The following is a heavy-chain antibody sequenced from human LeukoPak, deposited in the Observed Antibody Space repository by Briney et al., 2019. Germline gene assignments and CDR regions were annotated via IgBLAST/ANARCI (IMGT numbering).Heavy chain of an antibody. J-gene: IGHJ4*02. CDR3: AREGKGAFFGVVIRAFDY. Sequence: SVKVSCKASGYTFTGYYMHWVRQAPGQGLEWMGGIIPIFGTANYAQKFQGRVTITADESTSTAYMELSSLRSEDTAVYYCAREGKGAFFGVVIRAFDYWGQGTLVTVSS. CDR1: GYTFTGYY. D-gene: IGHD3-3*01. V-gene: IGHV1-69*13. CDR2: IIPIFGTA.